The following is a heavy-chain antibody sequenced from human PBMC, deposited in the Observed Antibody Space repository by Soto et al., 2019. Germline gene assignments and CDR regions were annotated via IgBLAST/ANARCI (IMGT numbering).Heavy chain of an antibody. V-gene: IGHV3-48*01. J-gene: IGHJ4*02. CDR3: ARDLRGYCSSASCPGLDY. CDR2: ISSSSSTI. D-gene: IGHD2-2*01. CDR1: GFTFSSYS. Sequence: EVQLVESGGGLVQPGGSLRLSCAASGFTFSSYSMNWVRQAPGKGLEWVSYISSSSSTIHYRKSVKGRFTISRDNAKNSLYLQMNSLRAEDTAVYYCARDLRGYCSSASCPGLDYWGQGTLVTVSS.